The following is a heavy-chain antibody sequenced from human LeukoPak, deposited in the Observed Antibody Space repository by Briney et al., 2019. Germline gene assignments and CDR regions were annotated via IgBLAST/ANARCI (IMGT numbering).Heavy chain of an antibody. CDR1: GFTFSSYS. Sequence: PGGSLRLSCAASGFTFSSYSMNWVRQAPGKGLELVSSISSSSSYIYYADSVKGRFTISRDNAKNSLYLQMNSLRAEDTAVYYCARRDSSGYYYYYPLDYWGQGTLVTVSS. D-gene: IGHD3-22*01. J-gene: IGHJ4*02. V-gene: IGHV3-21*01. CDR3: ARRDSSGYYYYYPLDY. CDR2: ISSSSSYI.